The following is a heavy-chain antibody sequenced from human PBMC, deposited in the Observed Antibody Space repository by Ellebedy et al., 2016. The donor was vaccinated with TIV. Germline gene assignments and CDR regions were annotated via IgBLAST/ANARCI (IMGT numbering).Heavy chain of an antibody. CDR1: GGSFSGYS. Sequence: SETLSLXCAVYGGSFSGYSWTWIRQPPGKGLEWIGEINHSGSTDYNTSLKSRVTISVDTSKNQFSLKLRSVTATDTAVYYCARGQGRRKATDYWGQGTLVTVSS. CDR2: INHSGST. V-gene: IGHV4-34*01. J-gene: IGHJ4*02. CDR3: ARGQGRRKATDY. D-gene: IGHD5-12*01.